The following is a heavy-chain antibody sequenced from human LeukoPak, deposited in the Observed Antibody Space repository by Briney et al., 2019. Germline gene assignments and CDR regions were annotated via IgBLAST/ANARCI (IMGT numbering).Heavy chain of an antibody. Sequence: PGGSLRLSCAASGFTFTSYAMHWLRQAPGKGLEWVAVISNDGSNKYYADSVKGRFTISRDNSKNTLYLQMNSLRAEDTAVYYCARAPTHYYGSGSYFQYWGQGTLVTVSS. CDR1: GFTFTSYA. V-gene: IGHV3-30-3*01. D-gene: IGHD3-10*01. CDR3: ARAPTHYYGSGSYFQY. J-gene: IGHJ4*02. CDR2: ISNDGSNK.